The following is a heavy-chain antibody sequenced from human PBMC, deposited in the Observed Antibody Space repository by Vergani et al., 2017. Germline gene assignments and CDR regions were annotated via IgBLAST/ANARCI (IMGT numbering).Heavy chain of an antibody. CDR2: ISYDGSNK. Sequence: QVQLVESGGGVVQPGRSLRLSCAASGFTFSSYGMHWVRQAPGKGLEWVAVISYDGSNKYYADSVKGRFTISRDNSKNTLYLQMNSLRAEDTAVYYCANIAVAGETFDYWGQGTLVTVSP. J-gene: IGHJ4*02. CDR3: ANIAVAGETFDY. V-gene: IGHV3-30*18. D-gene: IGHD6-19*01. CDR1: GFTFSSYG.